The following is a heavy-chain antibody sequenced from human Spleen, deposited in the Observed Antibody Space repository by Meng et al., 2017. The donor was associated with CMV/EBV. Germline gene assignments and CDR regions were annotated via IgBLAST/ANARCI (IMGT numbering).Heavy chain of an antibody. CDR2: ISSGTTYI. CDR3: ARPYQLLYYDYYGMDV. Sequence: GESLKISCAASGFTFSTNGMNWVRQAPGKGLEWVSSISSGTTYIYYADSVKGRFTISRDSAKNSLYLQMNSLRAEDTAVYYRARPYQLLYYDYYGMDVWGQGTTVTVSS. V-gene: IGHV3-21*01. D-gene: IGHD2-2*01. CDR1: GFTFSTNG. J-gene: IGHJ6*02.